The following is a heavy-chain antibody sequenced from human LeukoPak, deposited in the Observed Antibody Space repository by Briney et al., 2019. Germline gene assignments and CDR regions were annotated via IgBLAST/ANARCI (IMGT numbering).Heavy chain of an antibody. CDR1: GGSISSYY. CDR3: ARGSGSYYGGFDH. J-gene: IGHJ4*02. D-gene: IGHD1-26*01. Sequence: SETLSLTCTVSGGSISSYYWSWIRQPPGKGLEWSGYIYYSGSTNYNPSLKSRVTISVDTSKNQFSLKLSSVTAADTAVYSCARGSGSYYGGFDHWGQGNLVTVSS. CDR2: IYYSGST. V-gene: IGHV4-59*01.